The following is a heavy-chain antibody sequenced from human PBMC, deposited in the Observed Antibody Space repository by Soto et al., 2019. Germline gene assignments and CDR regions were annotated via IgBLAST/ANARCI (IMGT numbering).Heavy chain of an antibody. CDR2: IIPIFGTA. J-gene: IGHJ4*02. Sequence: QVELVQSGAEVKKPGSSVKVSCQASEDTFRNYAISWVRQAPGQGLEWMGGIIPIFGTANYAQKFQGRVTMTRDTSTSTVYMELSSLRSEDTAVYYCATRDPGHYWGQGTLVTVSS. V-gene: IGHV1-69*06. CDR3: ATRDPGHY. CDR1: EDTFRNYA.